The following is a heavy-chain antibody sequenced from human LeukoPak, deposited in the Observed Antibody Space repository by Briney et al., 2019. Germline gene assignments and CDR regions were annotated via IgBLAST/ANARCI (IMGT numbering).Heavy chain of an antibody. Sequence: GGSLRLSRAASGSTFSSYAMSWVRQAPGKGLEWVSAISGSGASTYYADSVKGRFTISRDNSKNTLYLQMNSLRAEDTAVYYCAKKYNTGLDPWGQGTLVTVSS. CDR3: AKKYNTGLDP. D-gene: IGHD1-14*01. J-gene: IGHJ5*02. V-gene: IGHV3-23*01. CDR2: ISGSGAST. CDR1: GSTFSSYA.